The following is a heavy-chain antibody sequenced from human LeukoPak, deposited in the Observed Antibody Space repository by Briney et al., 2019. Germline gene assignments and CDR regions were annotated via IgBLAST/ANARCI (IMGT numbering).Heavy chain of an antibody. CDR3: ARSQYSTGLFDF. D-gene: IGHD6-25*01. CDR1: DGSISSYY. V-gene: IGHV4-59*01. Sequence: SETLSLTCTVSDGSISSYYWNWIRQPPGKGLEWIGYIYHSGSTKYKTSLRSRVTISEDKSKNQYSLNLRSMTAADTAVYYCARSQYSTGLFDFWGQGTLVTVSS. CDR2: IYHSGST. J-gene: IGHJ4*02.